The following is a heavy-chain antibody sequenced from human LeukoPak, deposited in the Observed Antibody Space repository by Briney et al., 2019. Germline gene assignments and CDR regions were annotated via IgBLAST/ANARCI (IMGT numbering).Heavy chain of an antibody. J-gene: IGHJ3*02. CDR1: GFTFSDHY. D-gene: IGHD1-26*01. Sequence: GGSLKLSCAASGFTFSDHYMDWVRQAPGKGLEWVGRIRNKANRYTTEYAASGKGRFTFSRDDSKNSLYLQMNSLKTEDTAMYYCARTSGSYSGGAFDIWGRGKMVTVSS. CDR2: IRNKANRYTT. V-gene: IGHV3-72*01. CDR3: ARTSGSYSGGAFDI.